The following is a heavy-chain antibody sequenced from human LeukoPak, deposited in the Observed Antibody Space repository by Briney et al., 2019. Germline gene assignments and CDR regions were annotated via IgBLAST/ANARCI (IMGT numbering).Heavy chain of an antibody. Sequence: SETLSLTCTVSGGSIRSGDYYWSWIRQPPGKALEWNGYIYYSGSTYYNPSLNSRVTISVDTSKNQFSLKLSSVTAADTAVYYCARGLGSSWYPLYYYYGMDVWGKGTTVTVSS. J-gene: IGHJ6*04. CDR2: IYYSGST. CDR1: GGSIRSGDYY. D-gene: IGHD6-13*01. V-gene: IGHV4-30-4*01. CDR3: ARGLGSSWYPLYYYYGMDV.